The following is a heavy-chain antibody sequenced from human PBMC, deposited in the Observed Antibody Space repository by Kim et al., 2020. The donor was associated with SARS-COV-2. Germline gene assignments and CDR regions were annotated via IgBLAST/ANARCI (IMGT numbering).Heavy chain of an antibody. CDR3: ARGSIHDYGYNTPSIVFDI. Sequence: GGSLRLSCAASGFTFSTYWMHWVRQAPGKGLVWVSRINSDGSTTTYADSVKNQFTISRDNARNTLDLQMHGRRADDTAVYYCARGSIHDYGYNTPSIVFDIWGQGTILTVSS. J-gene: IGHJ3*02. D-gene: IGHD4-17*01. V-gene: IGHV3-74*01. CDR2: INSDGSTT. CDR1: GFTFSTYW.